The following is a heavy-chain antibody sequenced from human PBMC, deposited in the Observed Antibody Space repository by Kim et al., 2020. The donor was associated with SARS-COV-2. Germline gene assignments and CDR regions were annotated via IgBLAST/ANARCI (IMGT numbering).Heavy chain of an antibody. CDR1: GYSFTSYW. CDR2: IDPSDSYT. Sequence: GESLKISCKGSGYSFTSYWISWVRQMPGKGLEWMGRIDPSDSYTNYSPSFQGHVTISADKSISTAYLQWSSLKASDTAMYYCARVGYCSSTSCYTYNYYGMDVWGQGTTVTVSS. J-gene: IGHJ6*02. D-gene: IGHD2-2*02. CDR3: ARVGYCSSTSCYTYNYYGMDV. V-gene: IGHV5-10-1*01.